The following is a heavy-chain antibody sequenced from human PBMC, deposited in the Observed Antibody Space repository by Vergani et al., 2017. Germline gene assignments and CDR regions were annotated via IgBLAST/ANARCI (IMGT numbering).Heavy chain of an antibody. D-gene: IGHD5-24*01. CDR2: IYSGGST. CDR1: GFTVSSNY. Sequence: EVQLLESGGGLVQPGGSLRLSCAASGFTVSSNYMSWVRQAPGKGLEWVSVIYSGGSTYYADSVKGRFTISRDNSKNTLYLQMNSLRAEDTAVYYCARETRDGYNFEFLFGSEVWGQGTMVTVSS. J-gene: IGHJ3*01. CDR3: ARETRDGYNFEFLFGSEV. V-gene: IGHV3-66*01.